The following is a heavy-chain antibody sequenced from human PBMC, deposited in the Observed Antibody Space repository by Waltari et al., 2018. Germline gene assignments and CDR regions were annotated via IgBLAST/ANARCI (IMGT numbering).Heavy chain of an antibody. Sequence: QVRLVESGGGVVQPGRSLRLPCAASGFTFSRFGMHWVRQAPGKGLEWVAVIWPERSNEYYVDSVKCRFTISRDKSKNTLYLQMNSLRAEDSAVYYCASQSTTLFDYWGQGTLVTVSS. CDR1: GFTFSRFG. V-gene: IGHV3-33*01. J-gene: IGHJ4*02. CDR2: IWPERSNE. D-gene: IGHD2-15*01. CDR3: ASQSTTLFDY.